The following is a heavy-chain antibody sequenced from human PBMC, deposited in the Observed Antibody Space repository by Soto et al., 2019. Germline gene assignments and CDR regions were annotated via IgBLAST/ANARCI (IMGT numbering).Heavy chain of an antibody. CDR1: GFTFSSYA. CDR2: ISYDGSNK. J-gene: IGHJ4*02. CDR3: ARDGTGVDY. Sequence: GGSLRLSCAASGFTFSSYAMHWVRQAPGKGLEWVAVISYDGSNKYYADSVKGRFTISRDNSKNTLYLQMNSLRAEDTAVYYCARDGTGVDYWGQGTLVTVS. D-gene: IGHD1-1*01. V-gene: IGHV3-30-3*01.